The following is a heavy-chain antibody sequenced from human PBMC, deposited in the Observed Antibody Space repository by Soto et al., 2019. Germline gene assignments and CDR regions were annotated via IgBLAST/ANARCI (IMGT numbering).Heavy chain of an antibody. Sequence: PGGSLRLSCEASGFTFSNYGMTWVRLAPGKGLEWVSTISGSGGRTFYADPVKGRFTISRDNSKNTLYLQMNSLRAEDTAVYYCAKEMIASTLAGSLLYFYGMDVWGLGTTVTVSS. CDR3: AKEMIASTLAGSLLYFYGMDV. CDR2: ISGSGGRT. V-gene: IGHV3-23*01. CDR1: GFTFSNYG. D-gene: IGHD2-21*01. J-gene: IGHJ6*02.